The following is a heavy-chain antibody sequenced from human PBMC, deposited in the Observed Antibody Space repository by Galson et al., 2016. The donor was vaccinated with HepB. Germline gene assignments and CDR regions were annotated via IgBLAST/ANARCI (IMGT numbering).Heavy chain of an antibody. V-gene: IGHV3-33*01. J-gene: IGHJ2*01. CDR3: ARASMFDSSGFYLPYWYFDL. CDR1: GFTFNSFG. Sequence: SLRLSCAASGFTFNSFGMHWVRQAPGKGLEWVAVIWSDGSNKYFTDSVKGRFTIPRDNSKNTLYLQMNSLRVEDTAVYYCARASMFDSSGFYLPYWYFDLWGRGTLVTVSS. D-gene: IGHD3-22*01. CDR2: IWSDGSNK.